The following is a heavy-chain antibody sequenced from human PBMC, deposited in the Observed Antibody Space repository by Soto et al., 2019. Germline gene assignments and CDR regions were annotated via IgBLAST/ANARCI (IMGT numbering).Heavy chain of an antibody. V-gene: IGHV3-21*04. D-gene: IGHD3-10*01. CDR1: GFTFISYS. Sequence: GGSLRLSCAASGFTFISYSMNWVLQAPGRGLEWVSSISSSSYIYYADSVKGRFTISRDNAKNSLYLQMNSLRAEDTAVYYCARDTITMVRGATHNYYYYYGMDVWGQGTTVTVSS. J-gene: IGHJ6*02. CDR2: ISSSSYI. CDR3: ARDTITMVRGATHNYYYYYGMDV.